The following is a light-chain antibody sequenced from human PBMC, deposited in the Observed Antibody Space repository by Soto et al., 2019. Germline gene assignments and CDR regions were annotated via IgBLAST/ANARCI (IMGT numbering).Light chain of an antibody. CDR2: GAS. J-gene: IGKJ4*01. CDR3: QQYGSSPPLT. Sequence: ENVLTQSPGTLSLSPGERATLSCRASQSVTGSYLAWYQQKPGQAPRLLVYGASNRATGTPDRFSGSGSGTDFTLTISRLEPEDFAVYYCQQYGSSPPLTFGGGTKVEIK. V-gene: IGKV3-20*01. CDR1: QSVTGSY.